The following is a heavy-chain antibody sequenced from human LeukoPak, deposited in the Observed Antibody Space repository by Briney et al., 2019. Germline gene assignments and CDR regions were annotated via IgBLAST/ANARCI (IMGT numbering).Heavy chain of an antibody. V-gene: IGHV3-74*01. Sequence: GGSLRLSCAASGFTFRNAWMNWVRHAPGQGLVWVSRIKGDGISTNYADSVKGRFTISRDIAKNTLYLQMNSLRAEDTGVYYCAKDHYWSIDYWGRGTLVTVSS. J-gene: IGHJ4*02. D-gene: IGHD3-3*01. CDR3: AKDHYWSIDY. CDR2: IKGDGIST. CDR1: GFTFRNAW.